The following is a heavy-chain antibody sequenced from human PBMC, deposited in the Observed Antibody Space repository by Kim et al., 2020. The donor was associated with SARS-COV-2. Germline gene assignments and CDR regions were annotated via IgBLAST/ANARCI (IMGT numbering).Heavy chain of an antibody. Sequence: GGSLRLSCAASGLTFSSYSMNWVRQAPGKGLEWVSSITSSSSYIYYADSVKGRFTISRDNAKNSLYLQMNSLRAEDTAVYYCASTPSYDSYNYCDYWGQGTLVTVSS. CDR1: GLTFSSYS. V-gene: IGHV3-21*01. CDR2: ITSSSSYI. J-gene: IGHJ4*02. D-gene: IGHD3-22*01. CDR3: ASTPSYDSYNYCDY.